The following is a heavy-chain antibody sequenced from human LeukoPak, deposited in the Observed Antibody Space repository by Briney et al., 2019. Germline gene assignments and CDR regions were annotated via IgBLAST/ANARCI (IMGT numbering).Heavy chain of an antibody. V-gene: IGHV1-69*05. D-gene: IGHD3-3*01. J-gene: IGHJ4*02. CDR3: ARGITIFGVVIDRFDY. CDR2: IIPIFGTA. CDR1: GGTLSSYA. Sequence: ASVKVSCKASGGTLSSYAISWVRQAPGQGLEWMGGIIPIFGTANYAQKFQGRVTITTDESTSTAYMELSSLRSEDTAVYYCARGITIFGVVIDRFDYWGQGSLVTVSS.